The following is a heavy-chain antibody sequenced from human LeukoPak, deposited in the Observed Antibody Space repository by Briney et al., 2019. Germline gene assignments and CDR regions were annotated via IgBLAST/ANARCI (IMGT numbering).Heavy chain of an antibody. V-gene: IGHV1-18*01. CDR1: GYTFTSYG. J-gene: IGHJ6*03. CDR2: ISAYNGNT. Sequence: SVKVSCKASGYTFTSYGISWVRQAPGQGLEWMGWISAYNGNTNYSQKLQGRVTMTTDTSTSTAYMELRSLRSDDTAVYYCARRGSVEMATISYYYYMDVWGKGTTVTISS. D-gene: IGHD5-24*01. CDR3: ARRGSVEMATISYYYYMDV.